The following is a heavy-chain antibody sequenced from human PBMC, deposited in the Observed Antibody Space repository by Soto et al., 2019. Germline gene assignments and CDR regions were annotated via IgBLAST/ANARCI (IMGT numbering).Heavy chain of an antibody. J-gene: IGHJ4*02. V-gene: IGHV1-46*03. D-gene: IGHD6-13*01. CDR2: LKSSGGTT. Sequence: GASVKVSCKASGYTFTSYYIHWVRQAPGPGLDWMGALKSSGGTTHYAQKFQGRVTVTWDTSTSTVYMELSSLTSEDTAVYYCAREPPSSYYFDYWGQGTLVTVSS. CDR1: GYTFTSYY. CDR3: AREPPSSYYFDY.